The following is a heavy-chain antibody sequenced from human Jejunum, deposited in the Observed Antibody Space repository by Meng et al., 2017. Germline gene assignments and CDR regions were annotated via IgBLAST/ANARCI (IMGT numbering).Heavy chain of an antibody. CDR1: GASMSSGNYY. J-gene: IGHJ2*01. Sequence: HLQESGPVLGNPSQTLSLPCTVSGASMSSGNYYWTWIRQHPGKGLEWIGYIYYSGSTYYNPSLQSLVTISIDMSENQFSLKLTSVTAADTAVYYCARVNWTSSYWYFDLWGRGTLVTVSS. V-gene: IGHV4-31*01. D-gene: IGHD1-1*01. CDR2: IYYSGST. CDR3: ARVNWTSSYWYFDL.